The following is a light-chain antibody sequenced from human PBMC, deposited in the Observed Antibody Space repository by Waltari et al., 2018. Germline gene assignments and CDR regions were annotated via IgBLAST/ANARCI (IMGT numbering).Light chain of an antibody. Sequence: QSALTQPASVSGSPGQSITISCTGTSSDVGGYNYVSWYQQHPGKAPKVMIYDVSKRPSGVSNCFPGSKAGNTASLTISGLQAEDEADYYCSSDTSSSTWVFGGGTKLTVL. J-gene: IGLJ3*02. CDR3: SSDTSSSTWV. CDR2: DVS. CDR1: SSDVGGYNY. V-gene: IGLV2-14*01.